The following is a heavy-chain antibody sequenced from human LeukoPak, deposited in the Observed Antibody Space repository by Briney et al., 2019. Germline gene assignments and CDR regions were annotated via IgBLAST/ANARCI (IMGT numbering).Heavy chain of an antibody. D-gene: IGHD3-22*01. Sequence: GGSLRLSCAASGFTFSSYGMHWVRQAPGKGLEWVAVIWYDGSNKYYADSVKGRFTISRDNSKNTLYLQMNSLRAEDTAVYYCAKEGADDSSCYCDYWGQGTLVTVSS. V-gene: IGHV3-33*06. CDR1: GFTFSSYG. CDR2: IWYDGSNK. CDR3: AKEGADDSSCYCDY. J-gene: IGHJ4*02.